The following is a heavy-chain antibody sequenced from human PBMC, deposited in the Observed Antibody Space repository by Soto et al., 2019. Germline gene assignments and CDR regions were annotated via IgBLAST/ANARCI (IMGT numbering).Heavy chain of an antibody. CDR2: INPNSGGT. CDR1: GYTFTGYY. CDR3: ARVSSSGYETFDY. Sequence: VASVKVSCKASGYTFTGYYMHWVRQAPGQGLEWMGWINPNSGGTNYAQKFQGWVTMTRDTSISTAYMELSRLRSDDTAVYYCARVSSSGYETFDYWGQGTLVTVSS. V-gene: IGHV1-2*04. J-gene: IGHJ4*02. D-gene: IGHD3-22*01.